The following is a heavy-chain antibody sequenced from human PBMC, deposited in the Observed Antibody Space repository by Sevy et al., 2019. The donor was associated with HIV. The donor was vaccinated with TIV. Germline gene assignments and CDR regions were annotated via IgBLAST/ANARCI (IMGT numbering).Heavy chain of an antibody. D-gene: IGHD4-17*01. CDR3: AKEYGDFEGFDY. V-gene: IGHV3-7*04. J-gene: IGHJ4*02. CDR2: INPGGTEE. CDR1: GFTFSNSW. Sequence: GGSLRLSCVASGFTFSNSWMNWVRQAPGKGLEWVANINPGGTEEFYVDSVKGRFIISRDNAKNSLFLQMNSLRAEDSAVYYCAKEYGDFEGFDYWGQGTLVTVSS.